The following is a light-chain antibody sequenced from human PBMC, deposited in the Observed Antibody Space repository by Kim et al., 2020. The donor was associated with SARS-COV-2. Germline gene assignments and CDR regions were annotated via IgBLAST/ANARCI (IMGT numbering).Light chain of an antibody. CDR2: GAS. Sequence: SAGDRATLTCRASQSVSSNYIGWYQQKPGDAHRLLIYGASSRATGIPDRFSGSGSGTDFTLTITRLEHEDFAVYYCQQDSSSPATFGQGTKVEIK. CDR3: QQDSSSPAT. CDR1: QSVSSNY. V-gene: IGKV3-20*01. J-gene: IGKJ1*01.